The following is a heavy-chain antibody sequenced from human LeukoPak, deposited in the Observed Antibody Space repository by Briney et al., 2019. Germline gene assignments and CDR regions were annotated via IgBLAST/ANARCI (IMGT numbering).Heavy chain of an antibody. CDR1: GFTFSSYA. CDR2: ISGSGGST. Sequence: GGSLRLSCAASGFTFSSYAMSWVRQAPGKGLEWVSAISGSGGSTYYADSVKGRFTISRDNSKNTLYLQMNSLRDEDTAVYYCAKDGSGSFYYYYYYMDVWGKGTTVTVSS. CDR3: AKDGSGSFYYYYYYMDV. J-gene: IGHJ6*03. V-gene: IGHV3-23*01. D-gene: IGHD3-10*01.